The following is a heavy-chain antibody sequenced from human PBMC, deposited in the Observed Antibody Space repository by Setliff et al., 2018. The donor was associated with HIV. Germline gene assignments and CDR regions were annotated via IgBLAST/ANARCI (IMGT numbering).Heavy chain of an antibody. CDR1: GGSVYTASYY. CDR2: FYFGRTT. D-gene: IGHD3-9*01. CDR3: ARQRDFDWLLQNYYYMDV. J-gene: IGHJ6*03. V-gene: IGHV4-39*01. Sequence: SETLSLTCTVSGGSVYTASYYWGWVRQPPGKGLEWIGTFYFGRTTYYNPSLESRVTLSVDTAKNQLSLRLSSVTAADTAVYYCARQRDFDWLLQNYYYMDVWGKGATVTVS.